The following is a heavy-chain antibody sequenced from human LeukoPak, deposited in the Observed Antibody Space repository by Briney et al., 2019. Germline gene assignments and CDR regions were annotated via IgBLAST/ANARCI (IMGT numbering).Heavy chain of an antibody. CDR3: AMMVRGVLTHYYFDY. CDR2: ISSSSSTI. D-gene: IGHD3-10*01. CDR1: GFTFSSYS. J-gene: IGHJ4*02. V-gene: IGHV3-48*01. Sequence: GGSLRLSCAASGFTFSSYSMNWVRQAPGKGLEWVSYISSSSSTIYYADSVKGRFTISRDNAKNSLYLQMNSLRAEDTAVYYRAMMVRGVLTHYYFDYWGQGTLVTVSS.